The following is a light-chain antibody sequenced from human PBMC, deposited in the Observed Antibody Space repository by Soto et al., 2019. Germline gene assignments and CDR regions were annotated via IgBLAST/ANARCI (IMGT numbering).Light chain of an antibody. CDR2: DAS. J-gene: IGKJ2*01. Sequence: DIQMTQSPSTLSASVGDRVTLTCRASQSVSSWLAWYQQKPGKAPKLLIYDASTLETGVPSRFSGSGSQTEFTLTITSLQPDDFATYYCQQYESFSPYTFGQGTNVEIK. V-gene: IGKV1-5*01. CDR1: QSVSSW. CDR3: QQYESFSPYT.